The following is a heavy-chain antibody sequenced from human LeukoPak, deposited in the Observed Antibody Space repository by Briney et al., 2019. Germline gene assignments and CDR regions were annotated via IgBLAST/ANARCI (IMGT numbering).Heavy chain of an antibody. J-gene: IGHJ6*03. D-gene: IGHD1-1*01. CDR3: TRDGNRDGDMDV. CDR1: GFTFSSYN. V-gene: IGHV3-48*01. CDR2: ISSSSSLI. Sequence: GGSLRLTCAASGFTFSSYNMNWVRQAPGKGLEWVAYISSSSSLIYYAGSVKGRFTVSRDSAKRSLYLQMNSLRAEDTAVYYCTRDGNRDGDMDVWGKGTTVTVSS.